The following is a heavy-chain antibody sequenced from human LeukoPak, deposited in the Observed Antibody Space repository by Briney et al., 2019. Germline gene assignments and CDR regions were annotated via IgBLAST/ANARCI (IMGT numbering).Heavy chain of an antibody. CDR3: ARDEREWLSLILSDDAFDI. CDR1: GYSFSAFY. J-gene: IGHJ3*02. V-gene: IGHV1-2*02. D-gene: IGHD3-3*01. Sequence: ASVKVSCRASGYSFSAFYIHWVRQAPGQGLEWMGWINPNSGGTSFAQKFQGRVTLTRDTSISTAYMEVSSLRSDDTAVYYCARDEREWLSLILSDDAFDIWGQGTKVTVSS. CDR2: INPNSGGT.